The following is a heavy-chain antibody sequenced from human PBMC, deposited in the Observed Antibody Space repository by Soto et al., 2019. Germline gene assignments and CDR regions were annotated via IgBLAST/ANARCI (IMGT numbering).Heavy chain of an antibody. CDR1: GFTFSSYA. CDR3: ARYRYGGNSKKAFDI. D-gene: IGHD4-17*01. J-gene: IGHJ3*02. CDR2: ISYDGSNK. Sequence: PGGSLRLSCAASGFTFSSYAMHWVRQAPGKGLEWVAVISYDGSNKYYADSVKGRFTISRDNSKNTLYLRMNSLRAEDTAVYYCARYRYGGNSKKAFDIWGQGTMVTVSS. V-gene: IGHV3-30-3*01.